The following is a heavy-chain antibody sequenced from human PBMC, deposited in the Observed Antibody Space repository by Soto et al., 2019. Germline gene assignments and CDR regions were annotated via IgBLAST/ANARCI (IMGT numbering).Heavy chain of an antibody. CDR2: IIPIFGTA. Sequence: SVKVSCKASGGTFSSYAISWVRQAPGQGLEWMGGIIPIFGTANYAQKFQGRVTITADESTSTAYMELSSLRSEDTAVYYCARNLAEAGYYYYGMDVWGKGTTVTVPQ. CDR1: GGTFSSYA. V-gene: IGHV1-69*13. D-gene: IGHD6-13*01. CDR3: ARNLAEAGYYYYGMDV. J-gene: IGHJ6*04.